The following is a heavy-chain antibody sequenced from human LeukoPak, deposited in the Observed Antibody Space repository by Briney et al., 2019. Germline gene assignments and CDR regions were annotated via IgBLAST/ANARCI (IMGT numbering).Heavy chain of an antibody. J-gene: IGHJ4*02. CDR1: GGSISNYY. CDR3: AREHMARGVINR. Sequence: SETLSLTCTVSGGSISNYYWSWIRQPAGKRLEWLGRIYSSGSTNYNPSLESRVTVSVDTSKNQFSLKLSSVTAADTAVYYCAREHMARGVINRWGQGALVTVSS. D-gene: IGHD3-10*01. V-gene: IGHV4-4*07. CDR2: IYSSGST.